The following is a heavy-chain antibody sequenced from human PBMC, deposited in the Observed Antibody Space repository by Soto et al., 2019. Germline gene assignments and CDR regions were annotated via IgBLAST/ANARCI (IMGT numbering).Heavy chain of an antibody. CDR2: ISSSGSTI. J-gene: IGHJ4*02. CDR1: GFTFSDYY. CDR3: ARQSYDSSDYFDY. D-gene: IGHD3-22*01. V-gene: IGHV3-11*04. Sequence: GGSLRLSCAASGFTFSDYYMSWIRQAPGKGLEWVSYISSSGSTIYYADSVKGRFTISVDTSRIHFSLKLISVTAADTAVYYCARQSYDSSDYFDYWGQGTLVTVSS.